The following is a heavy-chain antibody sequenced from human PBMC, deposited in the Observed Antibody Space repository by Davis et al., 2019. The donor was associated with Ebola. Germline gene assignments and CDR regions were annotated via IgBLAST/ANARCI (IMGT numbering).Heavy chain of an antibody. CDR1: GGSFSTYY. D-gene: IGHD3-10*01. CDR3: ASTMVRGVRDY. Sequence: MPSETLSLTCAVYGGSFSTYYWSWIRQSPGKGLEWIGYIYYTGSTNYNPSLKSRVTISVDTSKNQFSLKLSSVTAADTAVYYCASTMVRGVRDYWGQGTLVTVSS. CDR2: IYYTGST. V-gene: IGHV4-59*01. J-gene: IGHJ4*02.